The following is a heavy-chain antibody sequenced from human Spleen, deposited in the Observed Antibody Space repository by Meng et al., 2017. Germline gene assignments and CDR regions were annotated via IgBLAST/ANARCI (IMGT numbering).Heavy chain of an antibody. J-gene: IGHJ4*02. V-gene: IGHV1-2*06. CDR2: INPNSGGT. CDR3: ARDEDISAAGKLFGDY. D-gene: IGHD6-25*01. CDR1: GYTFSGYH. Sequence: ASVKVSCKASGYTFSGYHMHWVRQAPGQGLEWMGRINPNSGGTNYAQKFQGRVTMTRDTSISTAYMELSGLRSDDTAMYYCARDEDISAAGKLFGDYWGQGTLVTVSS.